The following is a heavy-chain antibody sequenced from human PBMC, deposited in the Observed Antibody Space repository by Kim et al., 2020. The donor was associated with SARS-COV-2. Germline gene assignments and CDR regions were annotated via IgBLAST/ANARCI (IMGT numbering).Heavy chain of an antibody. CDR3: ARAYPSSGWYYFDY. V-gene: IGHV1-2*02. CDR2: INPNSGGT. J-gene: IGHJ4*02. CDR1: GHTFTGYY. D-gene: IGHD6-19*01. Sequence: ASVKVSCKASGHTFTGYYMHWVRQAPGQGLEWMGWINPNSGGTNYAQKFQGRVTMTRDTSISTAYMELSRLRSDDTAVYYCARAYPSSGWYYFDYWGQGTLVTVSS.